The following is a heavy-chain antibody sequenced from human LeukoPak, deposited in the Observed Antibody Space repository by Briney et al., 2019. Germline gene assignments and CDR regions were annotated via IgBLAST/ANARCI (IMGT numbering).Heavy chain of an antibody. V-gene: IGHV3-23*01. Sequence: GGSLRLACAVSGITLSNYGMSWVRQAPGKGLEWVAGISDSGGRTNYADSVKGRFTISRDNPKNTLYLQMNSLRAEDTAVYFCAKRGVVIRVILVGFHKEAYYFDSWAREPWSPSPQ. CDR1: GITLSNYG. J-gene: IGHJ4*02. D-gene: IGHD3-22*01. CDR2: ISDSGGRT. CDR3: AKRGVVIRVILVGFHKEAYYFDS.